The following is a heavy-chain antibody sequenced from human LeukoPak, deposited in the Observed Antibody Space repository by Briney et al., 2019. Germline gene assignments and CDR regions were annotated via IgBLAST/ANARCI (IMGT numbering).Heavy chain of an antibody. CDR1: GFTVSSNY. CDR3: ARVPLATVTTPEGY. CDR2: IYSGSST. Sequence: GGSLRLSCAASGFTVSSNYMSWVRQAPGKGLEWVSVIYSGSSTYYADSVKGRFTISRDNSKNTLYLQMNSLRAEDTAVYYCARVPLATVTTPEGYWGQGTLVTVSS. J-gene: IGHJ4*02. V-gene: IGHV3-53*01. D-gene: IGHD4-17*01.